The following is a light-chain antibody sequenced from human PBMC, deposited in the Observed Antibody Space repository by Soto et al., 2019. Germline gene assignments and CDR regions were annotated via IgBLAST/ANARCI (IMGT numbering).Light chain of an antibody. V-gene: IGKV1-5*03. CDR3: LQYTTSFRT. CDR2: KAS. Sequence: DIQMTQSPSTLSASVGDRVTITCRASQSLNSWLAWYQQKPGKAPKLLIYKASSLESGVPSRFSGSGSGTEFTLTISSLQPDDFATYYCLQYTTSFRTFDQGTKVEIK. J-gene: IGKJ1*01. CDR1: QSLNSW.